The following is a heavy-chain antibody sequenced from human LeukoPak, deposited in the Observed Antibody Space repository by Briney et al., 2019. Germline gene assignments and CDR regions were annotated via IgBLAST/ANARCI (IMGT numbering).Heavy chain of an antibody. CDR1: GLPIADFA. V-gene: IGHV3-43*02. CDR3: ARESGKFDY. J-gene: IGHJ4*02. CDR2: ISGDGVST. Sequence: GGSLRLSCVVSGLPIADFAMHWVRQAPGKGLEWVSLISGDGVSTFYADSVKGRFSISRDNSKNSLSLEMNSLRTEDTAMYYCARESGKFDYWGEGTLVAVSS.